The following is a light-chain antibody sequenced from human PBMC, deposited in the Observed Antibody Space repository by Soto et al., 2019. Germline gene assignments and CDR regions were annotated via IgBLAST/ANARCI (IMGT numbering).Light chain of an antibody. CDR2: DAS. Sequence: EIVLTQSPATLSLSPGERATLSCRASQSVGSYLAWYQQKPGQAPRLLIYDASNRATGIPARFSGSGSGTDFPLTISSLEPEDCAVYYCQQRSNWLTFGGGTKVEIK. CDR1: QSVGSY. J-gene: IGKJ4*01. V-gene: IGKV3-11*01. CDR3: QQRSNWLT.